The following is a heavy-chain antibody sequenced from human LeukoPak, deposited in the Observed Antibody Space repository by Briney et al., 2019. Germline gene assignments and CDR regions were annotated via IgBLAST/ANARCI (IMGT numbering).Heavy chain of an antibody. D-gene: IGHD3-16*01. V-gene: IGHV3-23*01. Sequence: GGPLRLSCAPSGFPFSSYAMSWVRHAPGEGLEWVSAISGSGGSTYYADSVKGRFTISRDNSKNTLYLQMNSLRAEDTAVYYCAKERLGPEAAFDIWGQGTMVTVSS. CDR2: ISGSGGST. CDR1: GFPFSSYA. CDR3: AKERLGPEAAFDI. J-gene: IGHJ3*02.